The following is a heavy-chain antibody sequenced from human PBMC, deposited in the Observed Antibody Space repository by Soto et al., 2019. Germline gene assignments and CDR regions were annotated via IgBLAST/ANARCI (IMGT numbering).Heavy chain of an antibody. CDR2: IYATGTT. Sequence: SETLSLTCTVSGASISGYYWSWTRKSAGKGLEWIGRIYATGTTDYNPSLKSRVMMSVDTSKKQFSLKLRSVTAADTAVYYCVRDGTKTLRDWFDPWGQGISVTVSS. CDR3: VRDGTKTLRDWFDP. D-gene: IGHD1-1*01. V-gene: IGHV4-4*07. CDR1: GASISGYY. J-gene: IGHJ5*02.